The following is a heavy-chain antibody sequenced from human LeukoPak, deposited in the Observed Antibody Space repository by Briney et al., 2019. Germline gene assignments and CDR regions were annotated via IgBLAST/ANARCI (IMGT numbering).Heavy chain of an antibody. V-gene: IGHV3-74*01. J-gene: IGHJ4*02. CDR1: GFTFSSYW. CDR2: INKDGIIT. CDR3: VRGGWSVDY. Sequence: SGGSLRLSCEASGFTFSSYWMHWVRQAPGKGLVWVSRINKDGIITSYADSVKGRFTISRDNAKNTLYLQMHSLRAEDTAMYYCVRGGWSVDYWGQGTLVTVSS.